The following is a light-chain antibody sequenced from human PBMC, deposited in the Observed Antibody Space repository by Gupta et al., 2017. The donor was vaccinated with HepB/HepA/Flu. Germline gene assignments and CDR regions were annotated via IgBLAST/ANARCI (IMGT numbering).Light chain of an antibody. CDR2: KIS. CDR3: RQATRFQS. V-gene: IGKV2-24*01. J-gene: IGKJ2*03. Sequence: DIMMTQTPLSSPVTLGQPASISCRSSQSLVHSDGNTYLSWLQQRPGQPPRLIIYKISNRCSGVTDRFRGSGVLKDFTLKISSVEGEDVGTYYCRQATRFQSFGQGTKLEIK. CDR1: QSLVHSDGNTY.